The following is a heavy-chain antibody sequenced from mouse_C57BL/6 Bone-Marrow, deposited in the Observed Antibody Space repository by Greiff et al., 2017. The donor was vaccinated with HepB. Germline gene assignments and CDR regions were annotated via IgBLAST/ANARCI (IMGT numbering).Heavy chain of an antibody. D-gene: IGHD1-1*01. J-gene: IGHJ1*03. CDR3: ASQITTVVPGDFDV. V-gene: IGHV1-81*01. CDR2: IYPRSGNT. Sequence: QVQLQQSGAELARPGASVKLSCKASGYTFTSYGISWVKQRTGQGLEWIGEIYPRSGNTYYNEKFKGKATLTADKSSSTAYMELRSLTSEDSAVYFCASQITTVVPGDFDVWGTGTTVTVSS. CDR1: GYTFTSYG.